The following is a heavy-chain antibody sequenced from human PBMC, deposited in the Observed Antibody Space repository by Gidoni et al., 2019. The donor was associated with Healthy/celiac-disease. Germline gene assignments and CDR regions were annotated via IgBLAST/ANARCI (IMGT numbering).Heavy chain of an antibody. D-gene: IGHD3-3*01. CDR1: GYSFTSYW. J-gene: IGHJ3*02. Sequence: EVQLVQSGAEVKKPGESLKISCKGSGYSFTSYWIGWVRQMPGKGLEWMGIIYPGDSDTRYSPSFQGQVTISADKSISTAYLQWSSLKASDTAMYYCASPKGWFWSGYDAFDIWGQGTMVTVSS. V-gene: IGHV5-51*01. CDR3: ASPKGWFWSGYDAFDI. CDR2: IYPGDSDT.